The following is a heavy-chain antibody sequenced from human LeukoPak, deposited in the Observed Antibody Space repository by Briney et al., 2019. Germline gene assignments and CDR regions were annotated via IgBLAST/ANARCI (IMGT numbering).Heavy chain of an antibody. CDR3: ARLYSSGWYFDY. V-gene: IGHV4-61*01. CDR2: IYYSGST. Sequence: PSETLSLTCTVSRGSVSSGSYYWSWIRQPPGKGLEWIGYIYYSGSTNYNPSLKSRVTISVDTSKNQFSLKLSSVTAADTAVYYCARLYSSGWYFDYWGQGTLVTVSS. CDR1: RGSVSSGSYY. J-gene: IGHJ4*02. D-gene: IGHD6-19*01.